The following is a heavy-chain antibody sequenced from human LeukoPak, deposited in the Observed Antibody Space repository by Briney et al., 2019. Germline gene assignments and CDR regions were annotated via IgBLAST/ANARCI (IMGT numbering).Heavy chain of an antibody. Sequence: SETLSLTCTVSGGSISGYYWSWFRQPPGKGLEWIGYFFNSGCTNYNPSLKSRVTISVDTSKNQFSLKLSSVTAADTAVYYCARRGRDSYYFDYWGQGTLVTVSS. D-gene: IGHD2-15*01. CDR2: FFNSGCT. CDR3: ARRGRDSYYFDY. V-gene: IGHV4-59*01. J-gene: IGHJ4*02. CDR1: GGSISGYY.